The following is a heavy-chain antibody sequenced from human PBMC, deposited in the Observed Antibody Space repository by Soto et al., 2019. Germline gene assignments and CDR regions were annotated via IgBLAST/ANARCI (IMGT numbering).Heavy chain of an antibody. CDR1: GGSISSYY. Sequence: PAETLSLTCTVSGGSISSYYWSWIRQPPGKGLEWIGYIYYSGSTNYNPSLKSRVTISVDTSKNQFSLKLSSVTAADTAVYYWARQLAVHSFGWCDPWGQGTLVTVSS. D-gene: IGHD6-19*01. CDR3: ARQLAVHSFGWCDP. CDR2: IYYSGST. J-gene: IGHJ5*02. V-gene: IGHV4-59*01.